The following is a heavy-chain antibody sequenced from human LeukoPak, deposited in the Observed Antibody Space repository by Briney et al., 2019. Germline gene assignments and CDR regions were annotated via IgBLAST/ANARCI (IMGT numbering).Heavy chain of an antibody. J-gene: IGHJ6*02. D-gene: IGHD4-17*01. CDR1: GFTFSSYA. CDR3: AKDSKEYGAYYYYGMDV. V-gene: IGHV3-23*01. Sequence: GGSLGLSCAASGFTFSSYAMSWVRQAPGKGLEWVSAISGSGGSTYYADSVKGRFTISRDNSKNTLYLQMNSLRAEDTAVYYCAKDSKEYGAYYYYGMDVWGQGTTVTVSS. CDR2: ISGSGGST.